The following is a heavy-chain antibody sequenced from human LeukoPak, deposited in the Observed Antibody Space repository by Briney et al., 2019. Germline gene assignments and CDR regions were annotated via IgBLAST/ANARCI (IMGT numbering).Heavy chain of an antibody. CDR2: ISSSSSTI. Sequence: GGSLRLSCAASGFTFSSYSMLWVRQAPGKGLEWVSYISSSSSTIYYADSVKGRFTISRDSSKNTLYLQMDSLRAEDTAVYYCASYNFDYWGQGTLVTVSS. V-gene: IGHV3-48*01. CDR1: GFTFSSYS. J-gene: IGHJ4*02. CDR3: ASYNFDY.